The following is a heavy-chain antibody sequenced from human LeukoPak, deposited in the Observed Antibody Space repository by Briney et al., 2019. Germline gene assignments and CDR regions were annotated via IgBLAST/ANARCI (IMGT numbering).Heavy chain of an antibody. J-gene: IGHJ4*02. V-gene: IGHV3-48*03. CDR2: ISITSNTI. CDR3: ARDSYGFDY. Sequence: PGGSLSLTCAASGFSFRDYEMNWVGQAPGKGLEWVSYISITSNTIHYADSVKGRFTISRDNTKNSLHLQMTRLRADDTAVYYCARDSYGFDYWGQGTLVTVSS. CDR1: GFSFRDYE. D-gene: IGHD4-17*01.